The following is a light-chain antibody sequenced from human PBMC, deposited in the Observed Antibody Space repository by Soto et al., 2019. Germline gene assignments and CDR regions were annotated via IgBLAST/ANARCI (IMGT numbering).Light chain of an antibody. J-gene: IGKJ1*01. CDR1: QSISSW. CDR2: RAS. Sequence: DIQMTQSPSTLSASVGDRVIITCRASQSISSWLAWYQQKPGKAPNLLIYRASTLKSGIPSRFSGSGSGTEFTLTISSLQPADFATYYCQQYDRASWTFGPGTKVEIK. V-gene: IGKV1-5*03. CDR3: QQYDRASWT.